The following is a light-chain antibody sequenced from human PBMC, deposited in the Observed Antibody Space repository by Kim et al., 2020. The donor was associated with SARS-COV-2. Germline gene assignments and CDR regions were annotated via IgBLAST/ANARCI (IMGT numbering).Light chain of an antibody. J-gene: IGKJ2*01. Sequence: EIVMTQSPATLSVSPGERATLSCRASQSVSSNLAWYQQKPGQAPRLLIYGASTRATGIPARFSGSGSGTELTLTISSLQSEDFAVYYCQQYNNWPFYTFGQGTKLEI. CDR3: QQYNNWPFYT. V-gene: IGKV3-15*01. CDR2: GAS. CDR1: QSVSSN.